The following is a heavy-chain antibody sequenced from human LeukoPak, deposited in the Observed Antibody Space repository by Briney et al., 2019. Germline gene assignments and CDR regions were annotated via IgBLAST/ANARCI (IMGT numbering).Heavy chain of an antibody. Sequence: SVKVSCKASGGTLSSYAISWVRQAPGQGLEWMGRILPIFGTSNYAQKFQGRVTITTDESTSTVYMELSCLRSEDTAVYYCARGYDSSAYYPGWGQGTLVIVSS. CDR3: ARGYDSSAYYPG. CDR1: GGTLSSYA. J-gene: IGHJ4*02. D-gene: IGHD3-22*01. V-gene: IGHV1-69*05. CDR2: ILPIFGTS.